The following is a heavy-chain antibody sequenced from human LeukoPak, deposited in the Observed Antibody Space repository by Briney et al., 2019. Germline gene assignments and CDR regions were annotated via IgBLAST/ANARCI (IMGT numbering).Heavy chain of an antibody. CDR1: GFTFSSYS. J-gene: IGHJ4*02. D-gene: IGHD3-3*01. CDR2: ISSSSSYI. V-gene: IGHV3-21*01. CDR3: AFDFLEGYDY. Sequence: PGGSLRPSCAASGFTFSSYSMNWVRQAPGKGLEWVSSISSSSSYIYYADSVKGRFTISRDNAKNSLYLQMNSLRAEDTAVYYCAFDFLEGYDYWGQGTLVTVSS.